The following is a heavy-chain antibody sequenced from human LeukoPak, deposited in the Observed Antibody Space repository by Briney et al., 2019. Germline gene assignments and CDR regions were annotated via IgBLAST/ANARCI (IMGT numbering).Heavy chain of an antibody. CDR3: ARLRKGRYFDYFFDK. D-gene: IGHD3-9*01. CDR2: IYYSGDT. J-gene: IGHJ4*02. Sequence: SETLSLLCTVSGDSVSSYTYNWGWIRQPPGKGLEWIGGIYYSGDTYYNPSLASRVTVSVDKSNNQFSLKMRSVSAVDTGVCYCARLRKGRYFDYFFDKWGQGILVTVSS. V-gene: IGHV4-39*01. CDR1: GDSVSSYTYN.